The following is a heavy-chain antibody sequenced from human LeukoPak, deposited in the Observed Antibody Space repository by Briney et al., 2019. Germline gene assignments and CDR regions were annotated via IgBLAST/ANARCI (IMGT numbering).Heavy chain of an antibody. CDR2: INPSGGST. D-gene: IGHD1-26*01. J-gene: IGHJ4*02. CDR1: GYTFTSYY. V-gene: IGHV1-46*01. Sequence: ASVKVSCKASGYTFTSYYMHWVRQAPGQGLEWMGIINPSGGSTRYAQKFPGRVTMTRDMSTSTVYMGLSSLRSEDTAVYYRARVMSIVGATWEGIDYWGQGTLVTVSS. CDR3: ARVMSIVGATWEGIDY.